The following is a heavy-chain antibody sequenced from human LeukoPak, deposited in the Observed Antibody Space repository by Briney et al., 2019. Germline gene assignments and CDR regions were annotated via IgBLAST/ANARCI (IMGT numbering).Heavy chain of an antibody. D-gene: IGHD3-22*01. J-gene: IGHJ4*02. CDR3: ASSLWDDSSGYFDY. CDR1: GGSVSSYC. Sequence: SETLSLTCTVSGGSVSSYCWSWIRQPAGKGLEWIGRIYTSGTTNYNPSLKSRVTMSVDTSNNQFSLKLTSVTAADTAVYYCASSLWDDSSGYFDYWGQGTLVTVSS. V-gene: IGHV4-4*07. CDR2: IYTSGTT.